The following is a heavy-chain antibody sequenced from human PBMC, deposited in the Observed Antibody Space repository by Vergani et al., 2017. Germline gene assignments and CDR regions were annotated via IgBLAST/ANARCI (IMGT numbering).Heavy chain of an antibody. J-gene: IGHJ5*02. CDR1: GFTFNPYG. D-gene: IGHD1-14*01. V-gene: IGHV3-33*01. Sequence: QVQLVESGGGVVQPGRSLRLSCAASGFTFNPYGMHWVRQAPGKGLEWVAVTWYDGNNKQYADSVKGRFTISRDNSKSTMYLQMNSLRDEDTGVYYCARDLRLLYNRFDPWGQGTLGNVAS. CDR2: TWYDGNNK. CDR3: ARDLRLLYNRFDP.